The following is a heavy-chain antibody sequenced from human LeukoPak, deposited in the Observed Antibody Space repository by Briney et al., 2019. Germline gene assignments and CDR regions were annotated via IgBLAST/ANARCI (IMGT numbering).Heavy chain of an antibody. CDR3: ARSRSYYYDSSGKGYYFDY. Sequence: PGGSLRLSCAASGFTFSSYAMHWVRQAPGKGLEYVSAISSNGGSTYYANSVKGRFTISRDNSKNTLYLQIGSLRAEDMAVYYCARSRSYYYDSSGKGYYFDYWGQGTLVTVSS. V-gene: IGHV3-64*01. D-gene: IGHD3-22*01. CDR2: ISSNGGST. CDR1: GFTFSSYA. J-gene: IGHJ4*02.